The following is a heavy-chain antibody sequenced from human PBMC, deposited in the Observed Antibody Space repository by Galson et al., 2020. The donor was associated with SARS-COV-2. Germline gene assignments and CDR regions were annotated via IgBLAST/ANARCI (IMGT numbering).Heavy chain of an antibody. CDR3: ARDPAVADDWYLDL. D-gene: IGHD6-19*01. Sequence: GGSLRLSCAASGFTFSSYGMHWVRQAPGKGLEWVAVIWYDRSNTYYADSVKGRFTISRDNSKNTLYLQMNSLRAEDTAVYYCARDPAVADDWYLDLWGRGTLVTVSS. CDR1: GFTFSSYG. J-gene: IGHJ2*01. CDR2: IWYDRSNT. V-gene: IGHV3-33*01.